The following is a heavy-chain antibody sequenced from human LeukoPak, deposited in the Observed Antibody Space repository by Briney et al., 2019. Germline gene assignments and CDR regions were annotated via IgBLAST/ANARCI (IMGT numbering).Heavy chain of an antibody. CDR3: ARSTYGSFDY. CDR2: IYYSGST. D-gene: IGHD4-17*01. Sequence: SETLSLTCTVSGGSISSSSYYWGWIRQPPGKGLEWIGSIYYSGSTYYNPSLKSRVTIVDTSKNQFSLKLSSVTAADTAVYYCARSTYGSFDYWGQGTLVTVSS. CDR1: GGSISSSSYY. V-gene: IGHV4-39*07. J-gene: IGHJ4*02.